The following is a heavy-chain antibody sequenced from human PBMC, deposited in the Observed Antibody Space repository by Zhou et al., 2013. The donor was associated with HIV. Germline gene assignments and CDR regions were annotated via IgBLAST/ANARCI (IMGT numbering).Heavy chain of an antibody. CDR1: GNTFTDYY. Sequence: QVQLVQSGAEVKEPGASMKVSCKASGNTFTDYYIHWVRQAPGQGLHWMGGIIPNFGTTNHAQMLQGRVTMTRDTSISTAYMELSSLRSDDTAVYYCARVHTITTAYLYFDYWGQGTLVTVSS. V-gene: IGHV1-2*02. CDR2: IIPNFGTT. D-gene: IGHD1-1*01. J-gene: IGHJ4*02. CDR3: ARVHTITTAYLYFDY.